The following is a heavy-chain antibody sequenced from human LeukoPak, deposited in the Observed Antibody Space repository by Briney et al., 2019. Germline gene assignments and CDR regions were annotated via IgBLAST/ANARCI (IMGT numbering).Heavy chain of an antibody. V-gene: IGHV4-4*09. Sequence: PSETLSLTCTVSRGSISGSIRSYYWSWLWQPTGKGLEWIGYISSSGSVNDNPSLRSRVTISVDTSKNQFFLNLSSVSAADTAVYYCARIPLGYSGAYYFDYWGQGTLVTVSP. CDR3: ARIPLGYSGAYYFDY. J-gene: IGHJ4*02. D-gene: IGHD5-12*01. CDR2: ISSSGSV. CDR1: RGSISGSIRSYY.